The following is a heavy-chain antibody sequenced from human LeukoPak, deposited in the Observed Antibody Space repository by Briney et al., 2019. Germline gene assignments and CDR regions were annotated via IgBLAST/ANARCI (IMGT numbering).Heavy chain of an antibody. D-gene: IGHD3-22*01. J-gene: IGHJ3*02. V-gene: IGHV1-69*05. Sequence: ASVKVSCKASGGTFSSYAISWVRQAPGQGLEWMGGIIPIFGTANYAQTFQGRVTITTDESTSTAYMDLSSLRSEDTAVYYCARAPYYYDSSGYYYEAFDTWGQGTMVTVSS. CDR3: ARAPYYYDSSGYYYEAFDT. CDR1: GGTFSSYA. CDR2: IIPIFGTA.